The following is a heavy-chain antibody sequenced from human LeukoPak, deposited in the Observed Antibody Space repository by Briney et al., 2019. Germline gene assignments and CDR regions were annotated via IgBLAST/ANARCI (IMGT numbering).Heavy chain of an antibody. CDR1: GGSISSSSYY. CDR3: ARDVHYGDGGNAFDI. V-gene: IGHV4-39*07. J-gene: IGHJ3*02. D-gene: IGHD4-17*01. CDR2: IYYSGST. Sequence: SETLSLTCTVSGGSISSSSYYWGWIRQPPGKGLEWIGSIYYSGSTYYNPSLKSRVTISVDTSKNQFSLKLSSVTAADTAVYYCARDVHYGDGGNAFDIWGQGTMVTVSS.